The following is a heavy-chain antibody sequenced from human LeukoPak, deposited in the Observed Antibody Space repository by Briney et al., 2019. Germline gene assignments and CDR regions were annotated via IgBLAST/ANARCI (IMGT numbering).Heavy chain of an antibody. Sequence: VASVKVSCKASGYTFTSYDINWVRQATGQGLEWMGWMNPNSGNTGYAQKFQGRVTMTRNTSISTAYMELSSLRSEDTAVYYCARDLSTTVTTADYWGQGTLVTVSS. CDR2: MNPNSGNT. V-gene: IGHV1-8*01. D-gene: IGHD4-17*01. J-gene: IGHJ4*02. CDR1: GYTFTSYD. CDR3: ARDLSTTVTTADY.